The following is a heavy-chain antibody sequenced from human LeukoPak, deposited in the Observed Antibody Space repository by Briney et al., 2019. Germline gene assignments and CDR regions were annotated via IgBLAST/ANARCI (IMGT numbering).Heavy chain of an antibody. CDR1: GFTFSSYG. V-gene: IGHV3-33*01. CDR2: IWYDGSNK. CDR3: ASSGIGHYYFDF. D-gene: IGHD3-10*01. Sequence: SGGSLRLSCAASGFTFSSYGMHWVRQAPGKGLEWVAVIWYDGSNKYYADSVKGRFTISRDNSKNTLYLQMNSLRAEDTAVYYCASSGIGHYYFDFWGQGALVSVSS. J-gene: IGHJ4*02.